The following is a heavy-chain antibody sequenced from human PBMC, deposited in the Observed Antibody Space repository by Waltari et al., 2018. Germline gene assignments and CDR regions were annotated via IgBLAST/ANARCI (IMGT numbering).Heavy chain of an antibody. D-gene: IGHD3-16*01. CDR3: ANDPQGAGWFDP. J-gene: IGHJ5*02. V-gene: IGHV1-69-2*01. Sequence: EVQLVQSGAEVKKPGATLKISCKASGYTFTDHYMHWVQQASGNGLEWMGRVDPEDGETIYAEKFQGRVTITADTSTDTAYMELSSLRSEDTAVYYCANDPQGAGWFDPWGQGTLVTVSS. CDR2: VDPEDGET. CDR1: GYTFTDHY.